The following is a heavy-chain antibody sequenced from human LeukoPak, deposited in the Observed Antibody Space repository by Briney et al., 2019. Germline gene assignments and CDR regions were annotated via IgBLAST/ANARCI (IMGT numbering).Heavy chain of an antibody. J-gene: IGHJ5*02. CDR3: ARVSIAAASTWFDP. D-gene: IGHD6-13*01. CDR2: IYYSGST. V-gene: IGHV4-59*01. Sequence: SETLSLTCTVSGGSISSYYWSWIRQPPGKGLEWIGYIYYSGSTNYNPSLKSRVTISVDTSKNQFSLKLSYVTAADTAVYYCARVSIAAASTWFDPWGQGTLVTVAS. CDR1: GGSISSYY.